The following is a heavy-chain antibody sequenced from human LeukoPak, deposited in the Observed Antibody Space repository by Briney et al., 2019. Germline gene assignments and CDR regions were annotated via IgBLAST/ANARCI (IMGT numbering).Heavy chain of an antibody. D-gene: IGHD2-15*01. J-gene: IGHJ4*02. Sequence: SQTLSLTCAISGDSVSSNSAAWNWIRQSPSRGLEWLGRTYYRSKWYNGYAVSVKSRITINPDTSKNQFSLQLNSVTPEDTAVYYRASSDCSGGSCHFDYWGQGTLVTVSS. CDR1: GDSVSSNSAA. CDR2: TYYRSKWYN. V-gene: IGHV6-1*01. CDR3: ASSDCSGGSCHFDY.